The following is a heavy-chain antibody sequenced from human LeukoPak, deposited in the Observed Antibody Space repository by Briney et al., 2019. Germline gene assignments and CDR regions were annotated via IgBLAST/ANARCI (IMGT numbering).Heavy chain of an antibody. D-gene: IGHD1-26*01. Sequence: GGCPRDSCAASGVAFSGSIVHSVRRASGKRGGWVCHMRSRPSSSGIVYAESVKGRFTISGDASKNTAYLQMHSLKTEDTAVYCCSSGTDYYDYGMDVWGQGTTIPVSS. CDR3: SSGTDYYDYGMDV. J-gene: IGHJ6*01. CDR1: GVAFSGSI. CDR2: MRSRPSSSGI. V-gene: IGHV3-73*01.